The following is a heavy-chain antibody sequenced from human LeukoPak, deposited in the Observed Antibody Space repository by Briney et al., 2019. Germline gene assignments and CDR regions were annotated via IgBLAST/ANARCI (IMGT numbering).Heavy chain of an antibody. CDR3: ARDGGDSYGYPPVDY. D-gene: IGHD5-18*01. CDR1: GFTFSSYS. V-gene: IGHV3-21*01. Sequence: GGSLRLSCAASGFTFSSYSMNWVRQASGKGLEWVSSISSSSSYIYYADSVKGRFTISRDNAKNSLYLQMNSLRAEDTAVYYCARDGGDSYGYPPVDYWGQGTLVTVSS. J-gene: IGHJ4*02. CDR2: ISSSSSYI.